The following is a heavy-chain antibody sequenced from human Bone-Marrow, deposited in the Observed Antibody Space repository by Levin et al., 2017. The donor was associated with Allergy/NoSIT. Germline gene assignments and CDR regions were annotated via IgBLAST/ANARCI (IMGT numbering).Heavy chain of an antibody. CDR3: ARDRLASLYYYSMDV. V-gene: IGHV4-61*02. CDR2: IYTTGST. Sequence: SETLFLTCSVSGGSISSGRYYFTWVRQSAGTGLEWIGRIYTTGSTNYNPSLESRVTISRDTFKKEVYLTLSSVTAADTAVYYCARDRLASLYYYSMDVWGRGTTVIVSS. CDR1: GGSISSGRYY. J-gene: IGHJ6*03.